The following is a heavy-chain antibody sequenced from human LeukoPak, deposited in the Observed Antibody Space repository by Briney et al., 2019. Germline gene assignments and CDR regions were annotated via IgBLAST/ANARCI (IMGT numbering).Heavy chain of an antibody. V-gene: IGHV3-30*09. Sequence: GRSLRLSCAASGFTFSSYAMHWVRQAPGKGLEWVAVISYDRSNKYCADSVKGRFAISRDNSKNTLYLQMNSLRAEDTAVYYCARDRGFVGYSEYYYYGMDVWGQGTTVTVSS. J-gene: IGHJ6*02. D-gene: IGHD4-11*01. CDR3: ARDRGFVGYSEYYYYGMDV. CDR1: GFTFSSYA. CDR2: ISYDRSNK.